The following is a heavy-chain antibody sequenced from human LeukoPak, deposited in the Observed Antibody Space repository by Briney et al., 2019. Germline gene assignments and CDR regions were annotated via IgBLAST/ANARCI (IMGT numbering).Heavy chain of an antibody. CDR1: GYTFTGYY. CDR2: INPNSGGT. V-gene: IGHV1-2*02. D-gene: IGHD3-10*01. J-gene: IGHJ4*02. CDR3: AASLYCYGSGSYYRDY. Sequence: ASVKVSCKASGYTFTGYYMHWVRQAPGQGLEWMGWINPNSGGTNYAQKFQGRVTMTRDTSISTAYMELSRLRSDDTAVYYCAASLYCYGSGSYYRDYWGQGTLVTVSS.